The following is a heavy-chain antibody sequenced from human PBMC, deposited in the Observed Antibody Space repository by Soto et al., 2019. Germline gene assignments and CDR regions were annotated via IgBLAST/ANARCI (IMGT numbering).Heavy chain of an antibody. D-gene: IGHD4-17*01. Sequence: QVQLVQSGAEVKKPGSSVKVSCKASGGTFSRYTISWVRQAPGQGLEWMGRIIPILGEAKYAQKFQGRVTISADKSTSTAYLELSSLRSEDTAVYYCASIYGDYADWGQGTLVTVSS. CDR3: ASIYGDYAD. CDR1: GGTFSRYT. CDR2: IIPILGEA. V-gene: IGHV1-69*02. J-gene: IGHJ4*02.